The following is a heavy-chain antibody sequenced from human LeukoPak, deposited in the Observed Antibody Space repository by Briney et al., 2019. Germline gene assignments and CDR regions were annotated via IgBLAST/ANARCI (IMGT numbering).Heavy chain of an antibody. D-gene: IGHD3-10*01. Sequence: GGSLRLSCAASGFTFSSYAMSWVRQAPGKGLEWVSAISGSGGNTYYADSVKGRFTISRDNSKNTLYLQMNSLRAEDTAVYYCAKGKNYGSGTLGAFDIWGQGTMVTVSS. CDR1: GFTFSSYA. CDR3: AKGKNYGSGTLGAFDI. V-gene: IGHV3-23*01. J-gene: IGHJ3*02. CDR2: ISGSGGNT.